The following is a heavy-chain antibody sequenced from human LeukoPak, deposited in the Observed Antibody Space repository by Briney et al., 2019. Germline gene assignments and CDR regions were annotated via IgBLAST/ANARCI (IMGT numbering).Heavy chain of an antibody. CDR2: ISYDGYNK. Sequence: RRSLRLSCAASGFTFSSYAMHWVRRAPGKGLEWGADISYDGYNKYYADSVKGRFTISRDNSKNSLYLQINSLRAEDTAVYYCARELAGHYYGSGSSFDYWGQGTLVTVSS. CDR1: GFTFSSYA. CDR3: ARELAGHYYGSGSSFDY. D-gene: IGHD3-10*01. V-gene: IGHV3-30-3*01. J-gene: IGHJ4*02.